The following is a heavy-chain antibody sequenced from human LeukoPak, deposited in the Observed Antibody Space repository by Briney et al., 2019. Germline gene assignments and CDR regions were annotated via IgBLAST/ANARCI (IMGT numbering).Heavy chain of an antibody. CDR3: ATHRNILTGYYPGGYYFDY. V-gene: IGHV3-23*01. CDR2: ISGSGGST. Sequence: GGSLRLSCAASGFTFSSYAMSWVRQAPGKGLEWVSTISGSGGSTYYADSVKGRFTISRDNSTNTLYLQMNSLRAEDTAVYYCATHRNILTGYYPGGYYFDYWGQGTLVTVSS. CDR1: GFTFSSYA. J-gene: IGHJ4*02. D-gene: IGHD3-9*01.